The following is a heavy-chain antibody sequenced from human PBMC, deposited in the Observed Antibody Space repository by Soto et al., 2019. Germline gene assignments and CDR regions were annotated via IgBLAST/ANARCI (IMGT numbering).Heavy chain of an antibody. V-gene: IGHV1-8*01. CDR3: ARGRSYYDILTGQRYYYYGMDV. D-gene: IGHD3-9*01. CDR2: MNPNSGNT. J-gene: IGHJ6*02. CDR1: GYTFTSYD. Sequence: VSCKASGYTFTSYDINWVRQATGQGLEWMGWMNPNSGNTGYAQKFQGRVTMTRNTSISTAYMELSSLRSEDTAVYYCARGRSYYDILTGQRYYYYGMDVWGQGTTVTVSS.